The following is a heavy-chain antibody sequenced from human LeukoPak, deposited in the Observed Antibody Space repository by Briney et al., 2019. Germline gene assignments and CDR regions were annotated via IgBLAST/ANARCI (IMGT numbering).Heavy chain of an antibody. CDR3: ARDGYCSGGSCYSSGNWFDP. V-gene: IGHV4-59*12. CDR2: IYYSGST. J-gene: IGHJ5*02. D-gene: IGHD2-15*01. Sequence: SETLSLTCAVYGGSFSGYYWSWIRQPPGKGLEWIGYIYYSGSTNYNPSLKSRVTISVDTSKNQFSLKLSSVTAADTAVYYCARDGYCSGGSCYSSGNWFDPWGQGTLVTVSS. CDR1: GGSFSGYY.